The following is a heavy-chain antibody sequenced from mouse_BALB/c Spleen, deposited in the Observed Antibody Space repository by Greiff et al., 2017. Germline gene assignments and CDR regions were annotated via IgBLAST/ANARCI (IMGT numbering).Heavy chain of an antibody. D-gene: IGHD2-14*01. CDR2: INPSSGYT. V-gene: IGHV1-4*02. Sequence: QVQLKESAAELARPGASVKMSCKASGYTFTSYTMHWVKQRPGQGLEWIGYINPSSGYTEYNQKFKDKTTLTADKSSSTAYMQLSSLTSEDSAVYYCARWGYDYYFDYWGQGTTLTVSS. J-gene: IGHJ2*01. CDR1: GYTFTSYT. CDR3: ARWGYDYYFDY.